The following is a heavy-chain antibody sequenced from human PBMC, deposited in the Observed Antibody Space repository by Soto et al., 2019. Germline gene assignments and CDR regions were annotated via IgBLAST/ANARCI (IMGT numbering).Heavy chain of an antibody. CDR3: ATLRGLGVVSPYFDY. CDR2: IYYSGIT. V-gene: IGHV4-39*07. Sequence: SETLSLTCTFSGCSISSGGYYLGWIRQPPGKGLEWIGSIYYSGITNFNPSLKSRVTISMDTSKKQFSLKLRSVTAADTAVYFCATLRGLGVVSPYFDYWGQGLMVTVSS. J-gene: IGHJ4*02. D-gene: IGHD3-3*01. CDR1: GCSISSGGYY.